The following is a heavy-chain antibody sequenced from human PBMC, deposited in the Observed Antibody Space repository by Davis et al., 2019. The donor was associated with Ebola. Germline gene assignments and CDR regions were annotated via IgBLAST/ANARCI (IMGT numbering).Heavy chain of an antibody. V-gene: IGHV3-30*04. D-gene: IGHD6-19*01. CDR1: GSPFSSYA. CDR3: AKDQDSSGWYIGMDD. CDR2: ISYDGSNK. Sequence: GGPLRPPFPAPGSPFSSYAMHWFRKAPGKGLEWLPVISYDGSNKYYADPVKGRFTISRDNSKNTMYLQMNSLRAEDTAVYYCAKDQDSSGWYIGMDDWGKGTTVTVSS. J-gene: IGHJ6*04.